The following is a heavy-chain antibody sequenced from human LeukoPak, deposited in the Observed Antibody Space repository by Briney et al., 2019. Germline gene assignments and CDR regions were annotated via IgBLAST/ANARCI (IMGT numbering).Heavy chain of an antibody. CDR2: ISSSSTYM. V-gene: IGHV3-21*01. CDR3: ARGWSSPDY. D-gene: IGHD2-15*01. CDR1: GFTFSSYS. Sequence: GGSLRLPCAASGFTFSSYSMNWVRQAPGKGLEWVSSISSSSTYMYYADSVKGRFTISRDNAKSSLDLQMNSLRAEDTAVYYCARGWSSPDYWGQGTLVTVSS. J-gene: IGHJ4*02.